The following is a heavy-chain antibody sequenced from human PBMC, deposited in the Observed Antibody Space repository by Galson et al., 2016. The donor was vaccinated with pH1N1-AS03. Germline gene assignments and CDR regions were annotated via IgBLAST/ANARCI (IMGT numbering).Heavy chain of an antibody. CDR2: IWYDGSNK. Sequence: SLRLSCAAPGFSFSSFGMHWVRQAPGKGLEWVAVIWYDGSNKYYADSVKGRFTISRDNTKNTLYLQMSSMRAEDTAVYYCANGRGSWYGPYNWFDPWGQGTLVAVSS. D-gene: IGHD6-13*01. CDR1: GFSFSSFG. V-gene: IGHV3-33*06. CDR3: ANGRGSWYGPYNWFDP. J-gene: IGHJ5*02.